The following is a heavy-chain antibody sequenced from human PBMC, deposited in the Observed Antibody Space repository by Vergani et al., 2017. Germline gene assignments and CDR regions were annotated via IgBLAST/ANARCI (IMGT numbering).Heavy chain of an antibody. J-gene: IGHJ4*02. D-gene: IGHD3-22*01. Sequence: QLVESGGDLVQPGGSLRLSCAVSGFTVSSHYMSWVRQAPGKGLEWVSAISGHGDRTYYADSVKGRFTISRDNSKNTVYLQMNSLKADDRAVYYCARLSYDTTPYLQGGYDCWGQGTLVSVSS. CDR3: ARLSYDTTPYLQGGYDC. CDR2: ISGHGDRT. V-gene: IGHV3-23*04. CDR1: GFTVSSHY.